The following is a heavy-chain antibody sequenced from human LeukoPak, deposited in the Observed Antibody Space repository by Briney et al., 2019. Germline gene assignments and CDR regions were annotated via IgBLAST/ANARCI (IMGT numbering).Heavy chain of an antibody. V-gene: IGHV1-24*01. CDR2: FDPEDGET. CDR1: GYTLTELS. D-gene: IGHD2-2*01. J-gene: IGHJ3*02. Sequence: ASVKVSCKVSGYTLTELSMHWVRQAPGKGLEWMGGFDPEDGETIYAQKFQGRVTMTEDTSTDTAYMELSSLRSEDTAVYYCATDYAPHRVPAFYDAFDIWGQGTMVTVSS. CDR3: ATDYAPHRVPAFYDAFDI.